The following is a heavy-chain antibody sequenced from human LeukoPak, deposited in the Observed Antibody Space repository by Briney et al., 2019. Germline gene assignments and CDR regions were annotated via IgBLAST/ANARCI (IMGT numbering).Heavy chain of an antibody. J-gene: IGHJ4*02. V-gene: IGHV3-53*01. Sequence: YTGGGRYYADSVRGRFTISRDTSKNMVFLQMNSLRVEDTAVYYCARGIDYWGRGALVTVSS. CDR3: ARGIDY. CDR2: YTGGGR.